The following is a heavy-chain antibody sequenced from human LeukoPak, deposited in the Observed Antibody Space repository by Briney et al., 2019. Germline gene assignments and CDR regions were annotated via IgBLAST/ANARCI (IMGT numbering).Heavy chain of an antibody. J-gene: IGHJ4*02. Sequence: GGSLRLSCAASGFTFSGSAMHWVRQASGKGLEWVGCIRSKANSYATAYAASVKGRFTISRDDSKNTAYLQMNSLKTEDTAVYYCTRQSPIYCGGDCYPFDYWGQGTLVTVSS. CDR1: GFTFSGSA. CDR2: IRSKANSYAT. D-gene: IGHD2-21*02. V-gene: IGHV3-73*01. CDR3: TRQSPIYCGGDCYPFDY.